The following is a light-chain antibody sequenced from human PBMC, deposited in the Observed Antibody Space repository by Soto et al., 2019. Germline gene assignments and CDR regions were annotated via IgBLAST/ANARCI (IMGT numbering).Light chain of an antibody. CDR1: QSVSISY. V-gene: IGKV3-20*01. J-gene: IGKJ2*01. CDR3: QQYGSAPYT. Sequence: ELVLTQSPGTLSFSPGERATLSCRASQSVSISYLAWYQQKPVQAPRLLIYGASSRATGIPDRFSGSGSGKAFTRTISRREPEDFAVYYCQQYGSAPYTFGQGTKLEIK. CDR2: GAS.